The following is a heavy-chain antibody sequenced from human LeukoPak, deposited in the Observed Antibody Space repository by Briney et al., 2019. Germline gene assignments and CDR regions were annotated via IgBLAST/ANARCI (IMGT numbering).Heavy chain of an antibody. Sequence: SETLSLTCTVSGGSISNYYWSWIRQPAGKGLEWIGRIYTSGSTNYNPSLKSRAIMSVDTSKNQFSLKLSSVTAADTAVYYCARDSRPKLPHWYFDLWGRGTLVTVSS. CDR2: IYTSGST. D-gene: IGHD1-1*01. CDR1: GGSISNYY. V-gene: IGHV4-4*07. J-gene: IGHJ2*01. CDR3: ARDSRPKLPHWYFDL.